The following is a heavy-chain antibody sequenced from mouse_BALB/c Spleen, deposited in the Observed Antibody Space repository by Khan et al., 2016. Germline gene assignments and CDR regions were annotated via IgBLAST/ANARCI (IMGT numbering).Heavy chain of an antibody. CDR3: ARDYYGSSYWYFDD. CDR1: GFTFSDYG. D-gene: IGHD1-1*01. Sequence: EVELVESGGGLVQPGGSRKLSCAASGFTFSDYGMAWVRQAPGKGPKWVAFISNLAYSIYYADTVTGRFTISRENAKNNLYLELSSLSSEDTAMYDCARDYYGSSYWYFDDWCAGTTVTVSS. V-gene: IGHV5-15*02. J-gene: IGHJ1*01. CDR2: ISNLAYSI.